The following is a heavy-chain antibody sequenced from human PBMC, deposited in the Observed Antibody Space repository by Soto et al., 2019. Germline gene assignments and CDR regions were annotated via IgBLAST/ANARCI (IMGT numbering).Heavy chain of an antibody. J-gene: IGHJ4*02. CDR3: ARGSYSSSSSPVW. CDR2: IYYSGST. CDR1: GGSFSGYY. Sequence: SETLSLTCAVYGGSFSGYYWSWIRQPPGKGLEWIGYIYYSGSTNYNPSLKSRVTISVDTSKNQFSLKLSSVTAADTAVYYCARGSYSSSSSPVWWGQGTLVTVSS. V-gene: IGHV4-59*01. D-gene: IGHD6-6*01.